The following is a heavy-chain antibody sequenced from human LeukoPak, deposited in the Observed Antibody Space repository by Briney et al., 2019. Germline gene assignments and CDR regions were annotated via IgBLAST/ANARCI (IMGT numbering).Heavy chain of an antibody. Sequence: PGGSLTLSCAACGFTFSSYSMSWVRQAPEKGLEWVSAISGSGGSTYYADSVKGRFTISRDNSKNTLYLQMNSLRAEDTAVYYCAKAPGTMIVVVITTWGQGTLVTVSS. CDR3: AKAPGTMIVVVITT. CDR1: GFTFSSYS. D-gene: IGHD3-22*01. V-gene: IGHV3-23*01. CDR2: ISGSGGST. J-gene: IGHJ4*02.